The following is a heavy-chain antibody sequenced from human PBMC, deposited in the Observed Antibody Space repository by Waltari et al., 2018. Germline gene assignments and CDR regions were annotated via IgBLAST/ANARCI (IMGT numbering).Heavy chain of an antibody. J-gene: IGHJ4*02. Sequence: EVQLVETGGGLVQPGGSLRLSCAASGFTFSTYSMQWVRQAPGKGLEWISVISPSGANTYYAGSVKGRFTISRDNSKNTVSLQMNSLRAEDTAIYLCAKRSGVAPKSIDYWGQGVLVTVSS. CDR3: AKRSGVAPKSIDY. D-gene: IGHD3-3*01. CDR2: ISPSGANT. V-gene: IGHV3-23*04. CDR1: GFTFSTYS.